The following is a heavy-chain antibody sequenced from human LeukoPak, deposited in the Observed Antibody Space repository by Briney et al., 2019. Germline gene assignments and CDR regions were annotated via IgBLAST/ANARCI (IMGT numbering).Heavy chain of an antibody. D-gene: IGHD3-9*01. CDR3: ARLSKGRYFDYIFDY. CDR1: GGSVSSGNYF. Sequence: SETLSLTCSVSGGSVSSGNYFWGWIRPPPGKGLEWIGNINYIGSTAYNPSLKSRVTMSVDTSKNQFSLKMTSVTAADTAVYYCARLSKGRYFDYIFDYWGQGTLVTVSS. CDR2: INYIGST. J-gene: IGHJ4*02. V-gene: IGHV4-39*01.